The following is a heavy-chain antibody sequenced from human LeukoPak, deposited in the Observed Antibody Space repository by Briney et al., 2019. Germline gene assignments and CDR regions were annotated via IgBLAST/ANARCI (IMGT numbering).Heavy chain of an antibody. CDR2: IKQDGSEK. V-gene: IGHV3-7*01. D-gene: IGHD6-13*01. CDR1: GFTFSSYW. J-gene: IGHJ6*02. Sequence: GGSLRLSCAASGFTFSSYWMSWVRQAPGKGLEWVANIKQDGSEKYYVDSVKGRFTISRDNAKNSLYLQMNSLRAEDTAVYYCAREDGSLNYYYYYGMDVWGQGTTVTVSS. CDR3: AREDGSLNYYYYYGMDV.